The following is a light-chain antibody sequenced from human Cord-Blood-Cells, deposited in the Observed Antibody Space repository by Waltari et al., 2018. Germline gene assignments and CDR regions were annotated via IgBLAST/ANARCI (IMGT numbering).Light chain of an antibody. Sequence: DIQMTQSPSSLSASVGDRVTITCQASQDMSNYLNWYQQKPGKAPKLLIYDASNLETGVPSRFSGSGSGTDFTFTISSLQPEDIATYYCQQYDNLYTFGQGTKLEIK. V-gene: IGKV1-33*01. CDR2: DAS. CDR3: QQYDNLYT. J-gene: IGKJ2*01. CDR1: QDMSNY.